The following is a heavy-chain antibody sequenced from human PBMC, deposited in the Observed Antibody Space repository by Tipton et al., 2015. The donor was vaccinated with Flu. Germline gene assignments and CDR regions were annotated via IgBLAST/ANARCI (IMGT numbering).Heavy chain of an antibody. V-gene: IGHV4-59*01. CDR2: TYYSGTT. Sequence: TLSLTCTVSGGSISSYYWTWLRQPPGKGLEWIGYTYYSGTTNYNPSLMSRVTISTDTSKTHFSLKLSSVTAADTAIYYCARDSASVPGVLVYWGQGALVAVSS. D-gene: IGHD2-8*01. CDR3: ARDSASVPGVLVY. CDR1: GGSISSYY. J-gene: IGHJ4*02.